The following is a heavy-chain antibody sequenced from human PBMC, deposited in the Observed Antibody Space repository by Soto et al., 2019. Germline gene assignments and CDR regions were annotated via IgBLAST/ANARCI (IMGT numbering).Heavy chain of an antibody. CDR2: ISAYNGNT. CDR1: GYTFTSYG. D-gene: IGHD2-2*01. CDR3: ARDVVPAAYYYYYYGMDV. J-gene: IGHJ6*02. Sequence: ASVKVCCKASGYTFTSYGISWVRQAPGQGLEWMGWISAYNGNTNYAQKLQGRVTMTTDTSTSTAYMELRSLRSDDTAVYYCARDVVPAAYYYYYYGMDVWGQGTTVTVSS. V-gene: IGHV1-18*01.